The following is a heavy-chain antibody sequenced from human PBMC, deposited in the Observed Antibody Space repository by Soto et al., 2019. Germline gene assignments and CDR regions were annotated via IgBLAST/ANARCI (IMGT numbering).Heavy chain of an antibody. Sequence: GGSLRLSCAASGFTFSSYAMNWVRQAPGKGLEWVSVISGSGDSTYYADSVKGRFTISRDNSKNTLYLQMNSLRAEDTAVYYCAKSPAQYCSGGSCYLDYWGQGTLVTVSS. V-gene: IGHV3-23*01. CDR1: GFTFSSYA. J-gene: IGHJ4*02. CDR2: ISGSGDST. D-gene: IGHD2-15*01. CDR3: AKSPAQYCSGGSCYLDY.